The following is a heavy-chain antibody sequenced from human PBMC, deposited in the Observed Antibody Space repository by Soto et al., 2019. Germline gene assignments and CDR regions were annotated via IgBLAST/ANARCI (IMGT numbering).Heavy chain of an antibody. V-gene: IGHV1-18*01. D-gene: IGHD3-10*01. CDR1: GYNFILHG. CDR2: ISAYNGNT. CDR3: ARVWYDGNSGAFDI. J-gene: IGHJ3*02. Sequence: QGQLVQSVGEVKKPGASLKVSCKASGYNFILHGISWVRQAPGQGLEWMGWISAYNGNTNYAQNLQDRVTMTTDPSTSTVNMELRSLRSDDTAVYYCARVWYDGNSGAFDIWGQGTKVTGSS.